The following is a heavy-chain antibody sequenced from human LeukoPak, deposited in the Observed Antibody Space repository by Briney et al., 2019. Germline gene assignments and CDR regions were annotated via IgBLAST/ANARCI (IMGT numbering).Heavy chain of an antibody. Sequence: PSETLSLTCAVSGYSISSGYYWGWIRQPPGKGLEWIGSIYHSGSTYYNPSLKSRVTISVDTSKNQFSLKLSSVTAADTAVCYCARRNVVVPAAINAFDIWGQGTMVTVSS. CDR1: GYSISSGYY. J-gene: IGHJ3*02. D-gene: IGHD2-2*01. CDR2: IYHSGST. CDR3: ARRNVVVPAAINAFDI. V-gene: IGHV4-38-2*01.